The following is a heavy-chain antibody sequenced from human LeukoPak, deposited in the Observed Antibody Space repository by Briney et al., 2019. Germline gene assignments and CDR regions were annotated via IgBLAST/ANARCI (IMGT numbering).Heavy chain of an antibody. D-gene: IGHD6-13*01. V-gene: IGHV1-8*01. J-gene: IGHJ4*02. Sequence: ASVKVSCKASGYTFTSYDINWVQQATGQGLEWMGWMNPNSGNTGYAQKFQGRVTMTRNTSISTAYMELSSLRSEDTAVYYCARSHSSSWYRTLTVDYWGQGTLVTVSS. CDR1: GYTFTSYD. CDR3: ARSHSSSWYRTLTVDY. CDR2: MNPNSGNT.